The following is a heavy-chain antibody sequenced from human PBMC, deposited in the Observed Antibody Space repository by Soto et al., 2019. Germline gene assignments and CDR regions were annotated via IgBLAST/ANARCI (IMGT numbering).Heavy chain of an antibody. D-gene: IGHD2-21*01. CDR3: ATELGENPASPFDS. Sequence: QVQLVQSGAEVKKPGSSVKVSCKVSGATFTSETISWVRQAPGQGLEWMGGIIPLFGAANYAQKFQGRVTITADESTNTVYMELSSLRSDDMAVYYCATELGENPASPFDSWGQGTLVTVSS. CDR2: IIPLFGAA. V-gene: IGHV1-69*01. CDR1: GATFTSET. J-gene: IGHJ4*02.